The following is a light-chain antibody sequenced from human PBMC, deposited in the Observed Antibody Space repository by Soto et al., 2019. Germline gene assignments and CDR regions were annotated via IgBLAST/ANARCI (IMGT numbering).Light chain of an antibody. CDR1: SSDVGGYSR. CDR3: NSYTSSNTRV. J-gene: IGLJ1*01. Sequence: QSALTQPASVSGSPGQSITISCTGTSSDVGGYSRVSWYQHHPGKAPKLIIYEVSDRPSGVSNRFSGSKSGNTASLTISGPQAEDEADYYCNSYTSSNTRVFGTGTKLTVL. V-gene: IGLV2-14*01. CDR2: EVS.